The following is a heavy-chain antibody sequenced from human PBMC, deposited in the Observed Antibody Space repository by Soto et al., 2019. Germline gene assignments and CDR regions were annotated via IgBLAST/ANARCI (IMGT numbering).Heavy chain of an antibody. CDR1: GGSFSGYY. CDR3: VNFSATTYIYMDA. V-gene: IGHV4-34*01. D-gene: IGHD2-15*01. Sequence: SETLSLTCAVYGGSFSGYYWSWIRQPPGKGLGWIGEINHSGSTNYNPSLKSRVTISVDTSKNQFSLKLSSVTAADTAVYYCVNFSATTYIYMDALRKAPPV. J-gene: IGHJ6*03. CDR2: INHSGST.